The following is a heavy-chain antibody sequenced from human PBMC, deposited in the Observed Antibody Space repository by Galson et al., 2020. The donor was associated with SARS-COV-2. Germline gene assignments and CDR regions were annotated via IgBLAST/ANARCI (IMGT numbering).Heavy chain of an antibody. CDR1: GFTFSSYA. CDR2: ISYDGSNK. V-gene: IGHV3-30-3*01. Sequence: TGGSLRLSCAASGFTFSSYAMHWVRQAPGKGLEWVAVISYDGSNKYYADSVKGRFPISRDNSKSTLYLQMNSLRADDTAVYHCARAMGGSYYRGFDYWGQGTLVTVSS. D-gene: IGHD1-26*01. CDR3: ARAMGGSYYRGFDY. J-gene: IGHJ4*02.